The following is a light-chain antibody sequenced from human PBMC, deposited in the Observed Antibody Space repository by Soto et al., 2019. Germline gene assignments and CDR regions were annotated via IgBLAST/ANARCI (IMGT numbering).Light chain of an antibody. J-gene: IGKJ2*01. CDR2: SAS. V-gene: IGKV3-15*01. CDR1: QSISTE. Sequence: EIVMTQSPATLSVSPGERATLSCRASQSISTELAWYQQKPGQPPRLLIYSASTRATGVPARFTGSGSGSGFTLTISGLQSEDFAVYYCQQGHNSPLTVGQGTRLEI. CDR3: QQGHNSPLT.